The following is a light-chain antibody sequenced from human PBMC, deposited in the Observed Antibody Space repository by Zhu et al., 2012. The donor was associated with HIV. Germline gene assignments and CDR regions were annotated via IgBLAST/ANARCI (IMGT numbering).Light chain of an antibody. Sequence: DIQLTQSPSFLSASVGDRVIITCRASQGMSSYLAWYQQKPGKAPKLLIYDASTLQSGVPSTFSGSGSGTEFTLTISSLQPEDFAIYYCQQLNTYPLFTFGPGTKVDIK. J-gene: IGKJ3*01. CDR3: QQLNTYPLFT. CDR1: QGMSSY. V-gene: IGKV1-9*01. CDR2: DAS.